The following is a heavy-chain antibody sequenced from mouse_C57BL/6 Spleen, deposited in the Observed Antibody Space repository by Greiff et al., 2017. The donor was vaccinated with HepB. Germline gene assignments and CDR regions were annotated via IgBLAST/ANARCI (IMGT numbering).Heavy chain of an antibody. D-gene: IGHD4-1*01. J-gene: IGHJ2*01. Sequence: EVQRVESGGGLVKPGGSLKLSCAASGFTFSSYAMSWVRQTPEKRLEWVATISDGGSYTYYTDNVKGRFTISRDKAKNNLYLQMSHLKSEDTAMYYCARDIKLGPFDYWGQGTTLTVSS. CDR3: ARDIKLGPFDY. CDR1: GFTFSSYA. CDR2: ISDGGSYT. V-gene: IGHV5-4*01.